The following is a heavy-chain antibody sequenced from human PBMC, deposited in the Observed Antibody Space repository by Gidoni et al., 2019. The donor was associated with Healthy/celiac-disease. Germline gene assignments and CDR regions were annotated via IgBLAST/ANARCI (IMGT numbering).Heavy chain of an antibody. Sequence: QVQLVESGGGVVKPGRSLRLSCAASGFTFSSYARHWVRQGPGQGLEWVADISYDGSNKYYADSVKGRFTISRDKSKNTLYLQMNSLRAEDTAVYYCARDFRGYCSSTSCHQPNYWGQGTLVTVSS. V-gene: IGHV3-30*01. CDR3: ARDFRGYCSSTSCHQPNY. CDR2: ISYDGSNK. J-gene: IGHJ4*02. CDR1: GFTFSSYA. D-gene: IGHD2-2*01.